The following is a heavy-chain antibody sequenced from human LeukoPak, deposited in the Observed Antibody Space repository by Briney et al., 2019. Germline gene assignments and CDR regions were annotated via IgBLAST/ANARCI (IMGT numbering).Heavy chain of an antibody. CDR2: IYYSGST. J-gene: IGHJ5*02. Sequence: KPSETLSLTCTVSGGSISSYYWSWIRQPPGKGLEWIGYIYYSGSTNYNPSLKSRVTISVDTSKNQFSLKLSSVTAADTAVYYCARDSSSWYKAYNWFDPWGQGTLVTVSS. D-gene: IGHD6-13*01. V-gene: IGHV4-59*01. CDR1: GGSISSYY. CDR3: ARDSSSWYKAYNWFDP.